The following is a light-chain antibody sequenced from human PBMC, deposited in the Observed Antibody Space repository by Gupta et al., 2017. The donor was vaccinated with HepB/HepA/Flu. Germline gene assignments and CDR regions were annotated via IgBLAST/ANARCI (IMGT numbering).Light chain of an antibody. J-gene: IGLJ3*02. Sequence: SYDLTQRSSVSVSPGQTARITCSGNKLAKQYARWFQQKPGQSPVLLIYKDSERPSGIPERFSGSSSGNTATLTISGTQAKDEADYYCHSEDDSHRVFGRGTKLTVL. CDR1: KLAKQY. V-gene: IGLV3-27*01. CDR2: KDS. CDR3: HSEDDSHRV.